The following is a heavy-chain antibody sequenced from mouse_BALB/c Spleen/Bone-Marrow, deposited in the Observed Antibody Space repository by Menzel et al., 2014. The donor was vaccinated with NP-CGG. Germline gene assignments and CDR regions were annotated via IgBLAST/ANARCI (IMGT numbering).Heavy chain of an antibody. D-gene: IGHD2-4*01. CDR2: IDPSDSYT. CDR1: GYTFTSYW. CDR3: ARSRGYYDYWYFDV. V-gene: IGHV1-69*02. J-gene: IGHJ1*01. Sequence: VKLMESGAELVKPGASVKLSCKASGYTFTSYWMHWVKQRPGQGLEWIGEIDPSDSYTYYNQKFKGKATLTVDKSSSTAYMQLSSLTSEDSAVYYCARSRGYYDYWYFDVWGAGTTVTVSS.